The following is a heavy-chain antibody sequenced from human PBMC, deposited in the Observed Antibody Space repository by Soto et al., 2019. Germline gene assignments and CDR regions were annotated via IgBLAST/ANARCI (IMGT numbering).Heavy chain of an antibody. CDR2: IIPIFGTA. V-gene: IGHV1-69*13. D-gene: IGHD3-22*01. Sequence: SVNFSCKTAGGAFSSSAISWVRQAPGQGLEWMGGIIPIFGTANYAQKFQGRVTITADESTRTAYMELSSLRSEDTAVYYCARDGTLFDSSGYYYLYWGQGPLVTVSS. CDR1: GGAFSSSA. CDR3: ARDGTLFDSSGYYYLY. J-gene: IGHJ4*02.